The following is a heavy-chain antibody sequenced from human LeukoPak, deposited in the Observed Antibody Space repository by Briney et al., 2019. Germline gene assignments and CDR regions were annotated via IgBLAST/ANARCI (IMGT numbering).Heavy chain of an antibody. J-gene: IGHJ3*02. CDR3: AKARGTMIVVVMSAFDI. Sequence: PGGSLRLSCAASGFTFDDYAMHWVRQAPGKGLEWVSGISWNSGSIGYADSVKGRFTISRDNAKNSLYLQMNSLRAEDTALYYCAKARGTMIVVVMSAFDIWGQGTMVTVSS. D-gene: IGHD3-22*01. CDR1: GFTFDDYA. V-gene: IGHV3-9*01. CDR2: ISWNSGSI.